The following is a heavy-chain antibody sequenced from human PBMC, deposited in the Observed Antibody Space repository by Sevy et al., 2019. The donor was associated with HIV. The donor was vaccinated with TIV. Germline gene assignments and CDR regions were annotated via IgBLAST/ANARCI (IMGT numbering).Heavy chain of an antibody. CDR2: MKQDGSEK. J-gene: IGHJ4*02. V-gene: IGHV3-7*01. CDR3: VRGGVGGYSYSLDS. CDR1: GFTFSTYW. Sequence: GGSLRLSCAASGFTFSTYWMSWVRQAPGKGLEWVATMKQDGSEKDYVDSVKGRFTISRDNAKNSLYLQMNSLRGEDTAVYSCVRGGVGGYSYSLDSWGQGTLVTVSS. D-gene: IGHD5-18*01.